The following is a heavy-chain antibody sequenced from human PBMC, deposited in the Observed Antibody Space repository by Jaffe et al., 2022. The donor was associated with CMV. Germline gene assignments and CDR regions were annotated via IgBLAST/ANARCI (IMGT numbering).Heavy chain of an antibody. J-gene: IGHJ4*02. CDR2: INHSGST. V-gene: IGHV4-34*01. D-gene: IGHD6-6*01. CDR1: GGSFSGYY. CDR3: ASRSSSSVYYFDY. Sequence: QVQLQQWGAGLLKPSETLSLTCAVYGGSFSGYYWSWIRQPPGKGLEWIGEINHSGSTNYNPSLKSRVTISVDTSKNQFSLKLSSVTAADTAVYYCASRSSSSVYYFDYWGQGTLVTVSS.